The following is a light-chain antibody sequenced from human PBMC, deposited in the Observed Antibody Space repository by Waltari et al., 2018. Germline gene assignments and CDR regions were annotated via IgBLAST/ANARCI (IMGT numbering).Light chain of an antibody. Sequence: QSALTQPASVSGSPGQSITVPYTGTSSDVGSYNLVPWYQPHPPKAPKLMIYEVIKPPSGVSNRFSGSKPGNSSSLTISGLQPEDEADYSCCSYAVANTYVFGSGTKVTVL. CDR1: SSDVGSYNL. V-gene: IGLV2-23*02. CDR3: CSYAVANTYV. J-gene: IGLJ1*01. CDR2: EVI.